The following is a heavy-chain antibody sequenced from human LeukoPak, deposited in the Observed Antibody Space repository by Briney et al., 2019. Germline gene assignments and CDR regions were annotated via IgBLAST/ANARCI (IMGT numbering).Heavy chain of an antibody. J-gene: IGHJ6*02. CDR2: ISHSGST. Sequence: SETLSLTCAVYGGSLSGNFWSWIRQPPGKGLEWIGEISHSGSTNYSPSLKSRLTISVDTSKNQFSLRLSSVTAADTAVYYCARGHTLGGYYKQKYYYYGMDVWGQGATVTVSS. V-gene: IGHV4-34*01. D-gene: IGHD3-9*01. CDR1: GGSLSGNF. CDR3: ARGHTLGGYYKQKYYYYGMDV.